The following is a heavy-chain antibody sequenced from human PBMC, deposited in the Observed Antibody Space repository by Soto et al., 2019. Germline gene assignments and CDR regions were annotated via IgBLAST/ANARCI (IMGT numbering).Heavy chain of an antibody. Sequence: ASVKVSCKASGYTFTSYYMHWVRQAPGQGLEWMGIINPSGGSTSYAQKFQGRVTMTRDTSTSTVYMELSSLRSEDTAVYYCAREGTYCSGGSCYPGQIDYWGQGTLVTVSS. CDR3: AREGTYCSGGSCYPGQIDY. CDR2: INPSGGST. J-gene: IGHJ4*02. V-gene: IGHV1-46*01. D-gene: IGHD2-15*01. CDR1: GYTFTSYY.